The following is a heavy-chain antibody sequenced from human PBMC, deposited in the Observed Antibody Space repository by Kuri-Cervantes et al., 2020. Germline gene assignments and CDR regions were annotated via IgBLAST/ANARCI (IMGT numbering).Heavy chain of an antibody. J-gene: IGHJ6*02. D-gene: IGHD3-10*01. V-gene: IGHV4-39*01. Sequence: GALRLSCTVSGGSISSSSYYWGWIRQPPGKGLEWIGSISYSGSTYYNPSLKSRVTISVDTSKNQFSLKLSSVTAADTAVYYCARPGGWFELYGMDVWGQGTTVTVSS. CDR2: ISYSGST. CDR3: ARPGGWFELYGMDV. CDR1: GGSISSSSYY.